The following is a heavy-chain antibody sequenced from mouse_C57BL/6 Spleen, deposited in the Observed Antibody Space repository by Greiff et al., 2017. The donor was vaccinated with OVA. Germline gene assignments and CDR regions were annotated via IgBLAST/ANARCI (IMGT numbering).Heavy chain of an antibody. V-gene: IGHV5-17*01. CDR2: ISSGSSTI. CDR3: ASYDYDGVYFDY. J-gene: IGHJ2*01. CDR1: GFTFSDYG. D-gene: IGHD2-4*01. Sequence: EVHLVESGGGLVKPGGSLKLSCAASGFTFSDYGMHWVRQAPEKGLEWVAYISSGSSTIYYADTVKGRFTISRDNAKNTLFLQMTSLRSEDTAMYYCASYDYDGVYFDYWGQGTTLTVSS.